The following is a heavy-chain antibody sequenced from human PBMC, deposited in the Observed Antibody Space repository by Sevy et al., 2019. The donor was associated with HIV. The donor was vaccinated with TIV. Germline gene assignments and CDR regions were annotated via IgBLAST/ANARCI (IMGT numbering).Heavy chain of an antibody. J-gene: IGHJ6*02. V-gene: IGHV3-48*02. D-gene: IGHD2-2*01. CDR2: ISSSSSTI. Sequence: GGSLRLSCAASGFTFSIYSMNWVRQAPGKGLEWVSYISSSSSTIYYADSVKGRFTISRDNAKNSLYLQMYSLRDEDTAVYYCARSIKDCSSTSCYFVGMDVWGQGTTVTVSS. CDR3: ARSIKDCSSTSCYFVGMDV. CDR1: GFTFSIYS.